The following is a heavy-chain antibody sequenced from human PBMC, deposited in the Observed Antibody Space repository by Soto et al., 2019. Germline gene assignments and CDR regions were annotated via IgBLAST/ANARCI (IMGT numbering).Heavy chain of an antibody. CDR3: ATEYEY. CDR2: VWYDGSKK. V-gene: IGHV3-33*01. Sequence: QVHLVESGGGVVQPGRSLRLSCAASGFAFSNYGMHWVRQAPGKGLEWVAVVWYDGSKKYYTDSVKGRFTISRDNSKNTLYLQMNSLRAEDTAVYYCATEYEYWGQGTLVTVSS. J-gene: IGHJ4*02. CDR1: GFAFSNYG.